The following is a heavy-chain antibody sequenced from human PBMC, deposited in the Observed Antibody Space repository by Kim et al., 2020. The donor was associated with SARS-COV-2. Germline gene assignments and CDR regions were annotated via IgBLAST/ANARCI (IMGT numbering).Heavy chain of an antibody. Sequence: YAASVKGRFTISRDNSKNTLYLQMNSLRAEDTAVYYCARAPAARWYYFDYWGQGTLVTVSS. J-gene: IGHJ4*02. V-gene: IGHV3-30*01. D-gene: IGHD6-6*01. CDR3: ARAPAARWYYFDY.